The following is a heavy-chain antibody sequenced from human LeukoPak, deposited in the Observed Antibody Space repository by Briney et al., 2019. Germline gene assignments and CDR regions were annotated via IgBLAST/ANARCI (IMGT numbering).Heavy chain of an antibody. Sequence: SETLSLTCTVSGGSISSYYWSWIRQPPGKGLEWIGYIYYSGSTNYNPSLKSRVTISVDTSKNQFSLKLRSVTAADTAVYYCVRDAAHYMDVWGKGTTVTVS. D-gene: IGHD6-6*01. CDR1: GGSISSYY. J-gene: IGHJ6*03. CDR2: IYYSGST. CDR3: VRDAAHYMDV. V-gene: IGHV4-59*01.